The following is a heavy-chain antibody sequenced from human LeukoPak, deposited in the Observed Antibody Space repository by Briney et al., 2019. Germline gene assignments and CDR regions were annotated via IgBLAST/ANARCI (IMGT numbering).Heavy chain of an antibody. V-gene: IGHV3-30-3*01. J-gene: IGHJ4*02. D-gene: IGHD1-7*01. CDR3: AREGAAWNYFFGY. CDR1: GFTFSSYA. CDR2: ISYDGSNK. Sequence: GGSLRLSCAASGFTFSSYAMHWVRRAPGKGLEWVAVISYDGSNKYYADSVKGRFTISRDNSKNTLYLQMNSLRAEDTAVYYCAREGAAWNYFFGYWGQGTLVTVSS.